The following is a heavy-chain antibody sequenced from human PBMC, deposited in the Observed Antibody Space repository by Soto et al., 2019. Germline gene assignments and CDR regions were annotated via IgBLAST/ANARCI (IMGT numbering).Heavy chain of an antibody. Sequence: GASVKVSCKASGGTFSSYAISWVRQAPGQGLEWMGGIIPILGTANYAQKFQGRVTITADESTSTAYMELSSLRSEDTAVYYCARDPITMVRGVINWFDPWGQGTLVTVSS. V-gene: IGHV1-69*13. CDR1: GGTFSSYA. D-gene: IGHD3-10*01. CDR2: IIPILGTA. CDR3: ARDPITMVRGVINWFDP. J-gene: IGHJ5*02.